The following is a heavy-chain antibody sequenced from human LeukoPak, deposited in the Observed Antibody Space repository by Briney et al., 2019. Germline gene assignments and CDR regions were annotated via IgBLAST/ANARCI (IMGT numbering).Heavy chain of an antibody. V-gene: IGHV4-34*01. CDR1: GGSFSGYY. D-gene: IGHD5-18*01. Sequence: PSETLSLTGAVYGGSFSGYYWSWIRQLPGKGLECIGEINHSGSTNYNPSLKSRVTISVDTSKNQFSLKLSSVTAADTAVYYCARRGYIYGKSPYYYYYYMGVWGKGTTVTISS. CDR2: INHSGST. CDR3: ARRGYIYGKSPYYYYYYMGV. J-gene: IGHJ6*03.